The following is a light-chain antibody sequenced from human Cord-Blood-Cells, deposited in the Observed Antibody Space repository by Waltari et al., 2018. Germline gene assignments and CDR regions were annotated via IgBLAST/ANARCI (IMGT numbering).Light chain of an antibody. CDR2: DVS. Sequence: QSALTQPASVSGSPGQSITISCTGTSSDVGSYTLVSWYQQHPGKAPKLMIYDVSKRPSGVSNRFSGSKSGNTASLTISGLQAEDEADYYCCSYAGSSTFVFGGGTKLTVL. V-gene: IGLV2-23*02. J-gene: IGLJ2*01. CDR1: SSDVGSYTL. CDR3: CSYAGSSTFV.